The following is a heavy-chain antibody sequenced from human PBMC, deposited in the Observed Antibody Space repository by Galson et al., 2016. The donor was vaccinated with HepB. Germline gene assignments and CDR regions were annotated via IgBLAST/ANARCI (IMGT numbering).Heavy chain of an antibody. J-gene: IGHJ4*02. CDR1: GASVSSNW. CDR3: ARHIAVAGTRGFDY. D-gene: IGHD6-19*01. V-gene: IGHV4-4*02. Sequence: SETLSLTCAVSGASVSSNWWSWVRQPPGKGLDWIGETYHTGSTNFNPPLMSRVTISLDKSKNQLSLMLTSVTAAETAVYYCARHIAVAGTRGFDYWGQGALVTVSS. CDR2: TYHTGST.